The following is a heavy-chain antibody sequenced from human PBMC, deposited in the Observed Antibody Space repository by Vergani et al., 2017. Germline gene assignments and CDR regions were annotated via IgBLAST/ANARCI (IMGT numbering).Heavy chain of an antibody. CDR1: GGSFSGYY. Sequence: QVQLQQWGAGLLKPSETLSLTCAVYGGSFSGYYWSWIRQPPGKGLEWIGEINHRGSTNYNPSLKSRVTISVDTSKNQFSLKLSSVTAADTAVYYCARTAVVVAAIDYWGQGTLVTVSS. V-gene: IGHV4-34*01. CDR2: INHRGST. CDR3: ARTAVVVAAIDY. J-gene: IGHJ4*02. D-gene: IGHD2-15*01.